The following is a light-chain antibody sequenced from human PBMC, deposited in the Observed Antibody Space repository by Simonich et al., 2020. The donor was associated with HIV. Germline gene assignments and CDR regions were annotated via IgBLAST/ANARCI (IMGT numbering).Light chain of an antibody. V-gene: IGKV4-1*01. Sequence: DIVMTQSPDSLAVSLGERATINCKSSQSVLYNSNNKNYLTWYQQKPGQPPKLLIYWASTRESGVPDRFSGSGSGTEFTLTISSLQSEDFAVYYCQQYNNWPLFGGGTKVEIK. CDR1: QSVLYNSNNKNY. J-gene: IGKJ4*01. CDR3: QQYNNWPL. CDR2: WAS.